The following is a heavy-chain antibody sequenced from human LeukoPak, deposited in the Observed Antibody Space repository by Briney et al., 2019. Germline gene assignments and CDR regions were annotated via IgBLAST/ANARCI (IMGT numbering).Heavy chain of an antibody. CDR3: ARDPAFDI. Sequence: GGSLRLSCAASGFTVSSNYMSWVRQAPGKGLEWVSLIYSGGNTYYADSVKGRFTISRDNSKNTLYLQVNSLRAEDTAVYYCARDPAFDIWGQGTMVTVSS. CDR2: IYSGGNT. J-gene: IGHJ3*02. V-gene: IGHV3-53*01. CDR1: GFTVSSNY.